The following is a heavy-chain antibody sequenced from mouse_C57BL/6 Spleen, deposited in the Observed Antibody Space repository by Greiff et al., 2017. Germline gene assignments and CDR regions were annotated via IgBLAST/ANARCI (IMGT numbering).Heavy chain of an antibody. D-gene: IGHD2-4*01. Sequence: QVQLKQSGAELAKPGASVKLSCKASGYTFTSYWMHWVKQRPGQGLEWIGYINPSSGYTKYNQKFKDKATLTADKSSSTAYMQLSSLTYEDSAVYYCAKEDPYDYDWFAYWGQGTLVTVSA. CDR3: AKEDPYDYDWFAY. CDR2: INPSSGYT. J-gene: IGHJ3*01. CDR1: GYTFTSYW. V-gene: IGHV1-7*01.